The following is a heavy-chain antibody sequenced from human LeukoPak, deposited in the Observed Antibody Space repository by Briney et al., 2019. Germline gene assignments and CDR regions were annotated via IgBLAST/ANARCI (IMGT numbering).Heavy chain of an antibody. CDR2: IYSGGST. V-gene: IGHV3-66*01. CDR3: ARSPQNLPAGVFDY. CDR1: GFTVSSNY. D-gene: IGHD2-2*01. Sequence: GGSLRLSCAASGFTVSSNYVSWVRQAPGKGLEWVSVIYSGGSTYYADSVKGRFTISRDNSKNTLYLQMNSLRAEDTAVYYCARSPQNLPAGVFDYWGQGTLVTVSS. J-gene: IGHJ4*02.